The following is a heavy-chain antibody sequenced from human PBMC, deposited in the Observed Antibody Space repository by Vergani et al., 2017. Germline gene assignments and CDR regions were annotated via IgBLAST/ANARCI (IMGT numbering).Heavy chain of an antibody. J-gene: IGHJ4*02. CDR1: GFTFSSYG. D-gene: IGHD6-13*01. CDR3: AKDGSSWYFDY. V-gene: IGHV3-30*18. Sequence: QVQLVESGGGVVQPRRSLRLSCAASGFTFSSYGMHWVRQAPGKGLEWVAVISSDGSNKNYADSVKGRFTISRDNSKNTLYLQMNSLRAEDTAVYYCAKDGSSWYFDYWGQGTLVTVSS. CDR2: ISSDGSNK.